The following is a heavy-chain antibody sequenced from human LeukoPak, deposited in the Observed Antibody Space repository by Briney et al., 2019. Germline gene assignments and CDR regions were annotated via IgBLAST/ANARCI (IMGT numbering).Heavy chain of an antibody. Sequence: ASETLSLTCTVSGNSISSGDYYWSWIRQPAGKGLEWIGRIYTSGSTTYNPSLKSRVTISGDTSENQFSLRLSSATAADTAVYYCARASYSYDISGWVPFDYWGQGTLVTVSS. CDR2: IYTSGST. D-gene: IGHD3-22*01. J-gene: IGHJ4*02. CDR3: ARASYSYDISGWVPFDY. CDR1: GNSISSGDYY. V-gene: IGHV4-61*02.